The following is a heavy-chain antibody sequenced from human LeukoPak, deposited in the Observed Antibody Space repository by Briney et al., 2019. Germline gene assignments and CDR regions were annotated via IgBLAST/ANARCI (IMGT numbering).Heavy chain of an antibody. D-gene: IGHD6-19*01. CDR1: GFTFSSCG. CDR2: KSYDGSNK. Sequence: ETGGSLRLSCAASGFTFSSCGMHWVRQAPGKGLEWVAVKSYDGSNKHYADSVKGRFTISRDNSKNTLFLEMNSLRAEDTAVYYCAKALTSGWYLDAFNIWGQGTMVTVSS. V-gene: IGHV3-30*18. CDR3: AKALTSGWYLDAFNI. J-gene: IGHJ3*02.